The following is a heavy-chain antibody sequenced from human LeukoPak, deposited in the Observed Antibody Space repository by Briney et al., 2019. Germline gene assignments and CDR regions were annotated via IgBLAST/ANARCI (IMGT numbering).Heavy chain of an antibody. J-gene: IGHJ6*03. CDR1: GGTFSSYA. CDR3: ARVLNYYGSGSYYNDYYYYYMDV. CDR2: IIPIFGTA. D-gene: IGHD3-10*01. Sequence: SVKVSCKASGGTFSSYAISWVRQAPGQGLEWMGGIIPIFGTANYAQKFQGRVTITADKSTSTAYMELSSLRSEDTAVYYCARVLNYYGSGSYYNDYYYYYMDVWGKGTTVTVSS. V-gene: IGHV1-69*06.